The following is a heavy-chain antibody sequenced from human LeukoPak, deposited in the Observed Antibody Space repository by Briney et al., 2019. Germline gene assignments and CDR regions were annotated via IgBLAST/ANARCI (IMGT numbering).Heavy chain of an antibody. CDR2: VNRSSGSI. CDR1: GFTFDDYA. V-gene: IGHV3-9*01. J-gene: IGHJ4*02. D-gene: IGHD3-10*01. Sequence: GESLTLSCAASGFTFDDYAMHWIRQAPGKGLEWISGVNRSSGSIDYADSVKGRFTISRDNANNSLYLQMNSLRAEDTALYYCARDSGAYHFDYWGQGTLVTVSS. CDR3: ARDSGAYHFDY.